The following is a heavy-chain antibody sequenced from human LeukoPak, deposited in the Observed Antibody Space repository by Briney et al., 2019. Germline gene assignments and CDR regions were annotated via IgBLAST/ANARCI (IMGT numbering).Heavy chain of an antibody. V-gene: IGHV3-7*01. Sequence: GGSLRLSCAASGFTFSTYWMSWVRQAPGKGLEWVANIKEDGSAKYYADSVKGRFTISRGNAKNSLYLQMNSLRAEDTAVYYCARDSAGYDYWGQGTLVTVSS. CDR3: ARDSAGYDY. CDR2: IKEDGSAK. CDR1: GFTFSTYW. J-gene: IGHJ4*02. D-gene: IGHD1-26*01.